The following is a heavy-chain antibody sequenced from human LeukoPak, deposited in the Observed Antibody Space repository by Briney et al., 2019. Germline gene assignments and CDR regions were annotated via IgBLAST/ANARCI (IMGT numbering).Heavy chain of an antibody. CDR2: INPSGTGT. J-gene: IGHJ5*02. CDR3: ARGTTVNNWFDP. D-gene: IGHD4-17*01. V-gene: IGHV1-46*01. Sequence: GASVKVSCKASGYTITNNYMHWVRQAPGQGLEWMGVINPSGTGTSYAQKFQGRITMSRDTSTSTVYMELSRLRSDDTAVYYCARGTTVNNWFDPWGQGTLVTVSS. CDR1: GYTITNNY.